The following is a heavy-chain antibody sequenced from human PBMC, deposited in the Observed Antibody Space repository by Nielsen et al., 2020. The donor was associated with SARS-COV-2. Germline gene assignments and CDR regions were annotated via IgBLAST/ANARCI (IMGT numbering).Heavy chain of an antibody. Sequence: LRLSCAASGFTFDDYAMHWVRQAPGKGLEWVSGISWNSGSIGYADSVKGRFTISRDNAKNSLYLQMNSLRAEDTAVYYCARIAGDTAMATPPYYYYGMDVWGQGTTVTVSS. CDR3: ARIAGDTAMATPPYYYYGMDV. CDR1: GFTFDDYA. J-gene: IGHJ6*02. V-gene: IGHV3-9*01. D-gene: IGHD5-18*01. CDR2: ISWNSGSI.